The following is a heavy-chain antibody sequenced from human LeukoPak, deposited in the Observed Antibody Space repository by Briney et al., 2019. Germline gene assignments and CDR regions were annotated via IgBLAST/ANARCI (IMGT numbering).Heavy chain of an antibody. CDR1: GGSISSGGYY. CDR3: ARVHTGSFYYGDY. D-gene: IGHD1-26*01. CDR2: INHSGST. V-gene: IGHV4-39*07. J-gene: IGHJ4*02. Sequence: PSETLSLTCTVSGGSISSGGYYWSWIRQPPGKGLEWLGEINHSGSTDYNPSLKSRVTISVDTSKNQFSLKLSSVTAADTAVYYCARVHTGSFYYGDYWGQGTLVSVSS.